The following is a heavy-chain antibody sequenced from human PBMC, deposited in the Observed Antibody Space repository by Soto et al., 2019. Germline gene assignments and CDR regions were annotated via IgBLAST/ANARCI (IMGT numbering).Heavy chain of an antibody. Sequence: SETLSLTCTVSGGSISSSSYYWGWIRQPPGKGLEWIGSIYYSGSTYYNPSLKSRVTISVDTSKNQFSLKLSSVTAADTAVYYGARHQSFGNLFGLFFRRADPKDLFYIRAQGTMVPVSS. CDR2: IYYSGST. J-gene: IGHJ3*02. V-gene: IGHV4-39*01. CDR1: GGSISSSSYY. CDR3: ARHQSFGNLFGLFFRRADPKDLFYI. D-gene: IGHD3-16*01.